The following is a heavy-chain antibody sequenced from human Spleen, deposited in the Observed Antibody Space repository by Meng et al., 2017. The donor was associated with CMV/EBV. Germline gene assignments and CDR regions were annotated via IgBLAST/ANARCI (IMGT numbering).Heavy chain of an antibody. CDR2: INPNSGGT. CDR3: ARGADDNWFDP. CDR1: GYAFSGYY. V-gene: IGHV1-2*02. D-gene: IGHD4/OR15-4a*01. Sequence: SCKTSGYAFSGYYMHWVRRAAGRGLEWMGWINPNSGGTSYAQKFQGRVTMTRDTSISTAYMELSRLRSDDTAVYYCARGADDNWFDPWGQGTLVTVSS. J-gene: IGHJ5*02.